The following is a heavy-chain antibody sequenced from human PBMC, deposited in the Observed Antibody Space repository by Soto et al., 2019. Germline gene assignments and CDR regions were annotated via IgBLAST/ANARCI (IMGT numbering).Heavy chain of an antibody. CDR2: IYYSGST. Sequence: SETLSLTCTVSGGSISSSSYYWGWIRQPPGKGLEWIGSIYYSGSTYYNPSLKSRVTISEDTSKNQFSLKLSSVTAADTAVYYCARRGKQLVPFDYWGQGTLVTVSS. CDR3: ARRGKQLVPFDY. D-gene: IGHD6-6*01. J-gene: IGHJ4*02. CDR1: GGSISSSSYY. V-gene: IGHV4-39*01.